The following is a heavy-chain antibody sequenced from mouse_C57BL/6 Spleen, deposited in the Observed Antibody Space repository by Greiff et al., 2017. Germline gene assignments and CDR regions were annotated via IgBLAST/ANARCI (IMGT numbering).Heavy chain of an antibody. CDR3: ARKDM. V-gene: IGHV1-69*01. CDR1: GYTFTSYW. J-gene: IGHJ2*01. CDR2: IDPSDSYT. Sequence: VQLVESGAELVLPGASVKLSCKASGYTFTSYWMHWVKQRPGQGLEWIGEIDPSDSYTNYNQKFKGKATLTVDKSTSTAYMQLSSLTSEDSAVYYCARKDMWGQGTTLTVSS.